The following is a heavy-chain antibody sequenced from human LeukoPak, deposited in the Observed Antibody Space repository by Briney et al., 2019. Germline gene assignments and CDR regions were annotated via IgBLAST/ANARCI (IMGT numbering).Heavy chain of an antibody. D-gene: IGHD3-10*01. CDR2: MSSSGKNL. J-gene: IGHJ4*02. CDR1: GFTFSNYE. V-gene: IGHV3-48*03. Sequence: PGGSLRLSCAASGFTFSNYEMNWVRQAPGKGLEWVSYMSSSGKNLYYADSVKGRFTISRDKAQNSLYLQMNSLRAEDTAVYFCARSGTGVFDYWGQGTLVTVPP. CDR3: ARSGTGVFDY.